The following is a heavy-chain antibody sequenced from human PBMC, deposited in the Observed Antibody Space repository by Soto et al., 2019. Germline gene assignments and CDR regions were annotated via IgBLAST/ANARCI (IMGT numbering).Heavy chain of an antibody. Sequence: GGSLRLSCAASGFTFSSYAMHWVRQAPGKGLEWVAVISYDGSNKYYADSVKGRFTISRDNSKNTLHLQMNSLRAEDTAVYYCARVGGLLSRYEYGVDVWGQGTAVTVSS. CDR1: GFTFSSYA. D-gene: IGHD1-20*01. CDR2: ISYDGSNK. CDR3: ARVGGLLSRYEYGVDV. V-gene: IGHV3-30-3*01. J-gene: IGHJ6*02.